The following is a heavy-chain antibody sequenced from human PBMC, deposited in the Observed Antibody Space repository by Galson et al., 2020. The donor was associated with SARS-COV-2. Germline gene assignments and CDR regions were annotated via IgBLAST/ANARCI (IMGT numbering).Heavy chain of an antibody. CDR1: GHSISSGYY. D-gene: IGHD1-26*01. CDR2: TYHSGST. J-gene: IGHJ5*02. CDR3: ARGGVGATSPTGPAYNWFDP. Sequence: SPPPSLTRPAPGHSISSGYYWGWTRQPPGTGPERIGRTYHSGSTYYNPSLKSRVTRAVATSKNQFARKLSPVTAADTAVYYCARGGVGATSPTGPAYNWFDPWGQGTLVTVSS. V-gene: IGHV4-38-2*02.